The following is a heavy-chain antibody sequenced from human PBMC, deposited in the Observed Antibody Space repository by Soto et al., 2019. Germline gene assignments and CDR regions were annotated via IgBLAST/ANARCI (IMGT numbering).Heavy chain of an antibody. CDR3: ARTSVNYYYYYGMDV. CDR1: GYSFTSYW. J-gene: IGHJ6*02. D-gene: IGHD4-4*01. Sequence: LKISCKGSGYSFTSYWIGWVRQMPGKGLEWMGIIYPGDSDTRYSPSFQGQVTISADKSISTAYLQWSSLKASDTAMYYCARTSVNYYYYYGMDVWGQGTTVTVSS. V-gene: IGHV5-51*01. CDR2: IYPGDSDT.